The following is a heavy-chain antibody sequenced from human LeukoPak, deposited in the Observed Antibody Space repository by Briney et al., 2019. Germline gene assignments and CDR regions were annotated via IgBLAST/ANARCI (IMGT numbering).Heavy chain of an antibody. CDR1: GFTFTSSA. V-gene: IGHV1-58*01. CDR3: AADLENIVVVPAAI. CDR2: IVVGSGNT. Sequence: SVKVSCKASGFTFTSSAVQWVRQARGQRLEWIGWIVVGSGNTNYAQKFQERVTITRDMSTSTAYMELSSLRSEDTAVYYCAADLENIVVVPAAIWGQGTLVTVSS. J-gene: IGHJ4*02. D-gene: IGHD2-2*02.